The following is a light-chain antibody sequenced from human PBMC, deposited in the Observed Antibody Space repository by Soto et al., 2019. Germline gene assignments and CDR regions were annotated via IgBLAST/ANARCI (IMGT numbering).Light chain of an antibody. Sequence: DIVLTQSPGTLSLSPRERATLSCRASQSVGSNYLAWYQQKPGQAPRLLIYAAFSRATGIPDRFSGSGSGTDFTLTITRLEPEDFAVYYCQHYGTTVYTFGQGTKLEIK. J-gene: IGKJ2*01. CDR3: QHYGTTVYT. V-gene: IGKV3-20*01. CDR2: AAF. CDR1: QSVGSNY.